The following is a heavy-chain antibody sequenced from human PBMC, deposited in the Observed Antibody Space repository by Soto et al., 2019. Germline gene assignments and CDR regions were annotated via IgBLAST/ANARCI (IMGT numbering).Heavy chain of an antibody. D-gene: IGHD4-17*01. J-gene: IGHJ4*01. CDR1: GGSISSGGYS. V-gene: IGHV4-30-2*01. CDR3: ARGGDYTTTWQNQRPSDC. Sequence: SETLSLTCAVSGGSISSGGYSWSWIRQPPGKGLEWIGYIYHSGSTYYNPSLKSRVTISVDTSKNQFSLRLSSVTAADTAVYYCARGGDYTTTWQNQRPSDCWRHGTLVTVSS. CDR2: IYHSGST.